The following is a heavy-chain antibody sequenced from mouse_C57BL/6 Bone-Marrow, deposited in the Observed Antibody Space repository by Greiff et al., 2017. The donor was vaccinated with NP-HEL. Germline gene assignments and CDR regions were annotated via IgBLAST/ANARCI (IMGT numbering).Heavy chain of an antibody. Sequence: EVQLQQSGTVLARPGASVKMSCKTSGYTFTSYWMHWVKQRPGQGLEWIGAIYPGNSDTSSNQKFQGKAKLTAVTSASTAYMELSSLTKEDSAVYYCTRGGRYFDVWGTGTTVTVSS. D-gene: IGHD3-3*01. CDR3: TRGGRYFDV. CDR1: GYTFTSYW. J-gene: IGHJ1*03. CDR2: IYPGNSDT. V-gene: IGHV1-5*01.